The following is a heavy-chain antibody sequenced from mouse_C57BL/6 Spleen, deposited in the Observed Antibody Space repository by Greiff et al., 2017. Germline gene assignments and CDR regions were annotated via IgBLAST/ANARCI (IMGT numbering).Heavy chain of an antibody. Sequence: QVQLQQSGPELVKPGASVKISCKASGYAFSSSWMNWVKQRPGKGLEWIGRIYPGDGDTNYNGKFKGKATLTADKSSSTAYMQLSSLTSEDSAVYFCARGYGSSPFAYWGQGTLVTVSA. CDR3: ARGYGSSPFAY. D-gene: IGHD1-1*01. J-gene: IGHJ3*01. V-gene: IGHV1-82*01. CDR2: IYPGDGDT. CDR1: GYAFSSSW.